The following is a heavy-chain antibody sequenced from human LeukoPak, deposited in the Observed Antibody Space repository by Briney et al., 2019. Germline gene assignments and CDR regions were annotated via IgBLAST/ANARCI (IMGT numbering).Heavy chain of an antibody. D-gene: IGHD3-22*01. CDR3: ARGSDSSGYYHLNWFDP. J-gene: IGHJ5*02. CDR2: ISAYNGNT. V-gene: IGHV1-18*01. CDR1: GYTFTSYG. Sequence: ASVKVSCKASGYTFTSYGISWVRQAPGQGLEWMGWISAYNGNTNYAQKLQGRVTMTTDTSTSTAYMELRSLRSDDTAVYYCARGSDSSGYYHLNWFDPWGQGTLVTVSS.